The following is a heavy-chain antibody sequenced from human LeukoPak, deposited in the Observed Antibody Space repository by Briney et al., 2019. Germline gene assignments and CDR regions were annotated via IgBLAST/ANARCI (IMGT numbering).Heavy chain of an antibody. CDR1: GYTFTGYY. Sequence: VASVKVSCKASGYTFTGYYMHWVRQAPGQGLEWMGWINPNSGGTNYAQKFQGRVTMTRDTSISTAYMELSGLRSDDTAVYYCARALNYDFWSGYQSLDFDYWGQGTLVTVSS. CDR3: ARALNYDFWSGYQSLDFDY. V-gene: IGHV1-2*02. D-gene: IGHD3-3*01. CDR2: INPNSGGT. J-gene: IGHJ4*02.